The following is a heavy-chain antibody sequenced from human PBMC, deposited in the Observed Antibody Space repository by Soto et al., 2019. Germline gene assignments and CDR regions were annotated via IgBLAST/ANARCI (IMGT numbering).Heavy chain of an antibody. D-gene: IGHD1-1*01. Sequence: DVQVLESGGDLVQPGGSLRLSCEASGFTISNYGMTWVRQAPGKGLEWVSAISGRDGYTYYADSVKGRFTISRDNSKNTLYLQMNSLTAEDTAIYYCAKVERMTSYTHLRWGQGTLVTVSS. CDR2: ISGRDGYT. CDR1: GFTISNYG. V-gene: IGHV3-23*01. J-gene: IGHJ4*02. CDR3: AKVERMTSYTHLR.